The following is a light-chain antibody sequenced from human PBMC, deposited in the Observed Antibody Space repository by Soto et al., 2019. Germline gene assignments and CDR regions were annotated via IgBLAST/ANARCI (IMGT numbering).Light chain of an antibody. V-gene: IGKV3-15*01. CDR2: GAS. CDR1: QSVDGD. Sequence: VVMTQSPASLSVSPGERVTLSCRASQSVDGDLAWYQQKPGQAPRLLIYGASTRVTGIPARFSGSGSGTEFTLTISSLQSEDFAVYYCQQYHNWWTFGQGTKVDIK. J-gene: IGKJ1*01. CDR3: QQYHNWWT.